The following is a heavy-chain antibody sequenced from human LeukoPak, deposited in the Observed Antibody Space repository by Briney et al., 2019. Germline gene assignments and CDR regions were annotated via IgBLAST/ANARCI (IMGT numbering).Heavy chain of an antibody. J-gene: IGHJ4*02. D-gene: IGHD1-7*01. CDR1: GFTFSSYA. CDR2: ISGSGGST. Sequence: GGSLRLSCAASGFTFSSYAMSWVRQAPGKGLEWVSSISGSGGSTYYADSVKGRFTISRDNSKNALYLQMNSLRGEDTAVYYCAKDREGTIADYFDYWGRGTLVTVSS. CDR3: AKDREGTIADYFDY. V-gene: IGHV3-23*01.